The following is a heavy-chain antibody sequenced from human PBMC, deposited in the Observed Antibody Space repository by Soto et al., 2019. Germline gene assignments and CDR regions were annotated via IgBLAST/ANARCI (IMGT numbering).Heavy chain of an antibody. CDR1: GYTFTGYY. CDR3: ERDQNQSYGEISWEDYYYMDV. D-gene: IGHD5-18*01. J-gene: IGHJ6*03. CDR2: INPNSGGT. Sequence: ASVKVSCKASGYTFTGYYMHWVRQAPGQGLEWMGWINPNSGGTNYAQKFQGWVTMTRDTSISTAYMELSRLRSDDTAVYYCERDQNQSYGEISWEDYYYMDVWGKRNTVPVSS. V-gene: IGHV1-2*04.